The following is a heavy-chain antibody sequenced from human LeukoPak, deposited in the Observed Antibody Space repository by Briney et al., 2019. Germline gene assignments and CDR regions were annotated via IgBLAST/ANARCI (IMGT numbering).Heavy chain of an antibody. Sequence: GGSLRLSCAASGFTFSSYGMHWVRQAPGKGLEWVSGISWNSGSIGYADSVKGRFTISRDNAKNSLYLQMNSLRAEDTALYYCAKDTAMVTDYYYGMDVWGQGTTVTVSS. D-gene: IGHD5-18*01. V-gene: IGHV3-9*01. CDR1: GFTFSSYG. J-gene: IGHJ6*02. CDR3: AKDTAMVTDYYYGMDV. CDR2: ISWNSGSI.